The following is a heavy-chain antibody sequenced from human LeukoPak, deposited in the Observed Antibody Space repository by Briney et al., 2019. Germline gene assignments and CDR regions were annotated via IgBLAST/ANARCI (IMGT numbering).Heavy chain of an antibody. CDR1: GFTFSDHY. J-gene: IGHJ4*02. V-gene: IGHV3-11*01. Sequence: GGSLRLSCVASGFTFSDHYMTWICQAPGKGLEWVSYISRTGSSIYYADSAKGRFTISRDDAKNSLYLQMNSLRAEDTAVYYCARDQVYSSTWYDYWGQGTLVTVAS. CDR2: ISRTGSSI. CDR3: ARDQVYSSTWYDY. D-gene: IGHD6-13*01.